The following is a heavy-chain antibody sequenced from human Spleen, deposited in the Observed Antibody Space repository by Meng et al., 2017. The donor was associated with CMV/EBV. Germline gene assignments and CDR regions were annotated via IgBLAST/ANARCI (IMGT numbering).Heavy chain of an antibody. V-gene: IGHV3-9*01. D-gene: IGHD6-13*01. CDR2: ISWNSGSI. CDR3: AKDQRYGSSYLFDY. Sequence: GGSLRLSCAASGFTFDDYAMHWVRQAPGKGLEWVSGISWNSGSIGYADSVKGRFTISRDNAKISLYLQMNSLRAEDTALYYCAKDQRYGSSYLFDYWGQGTLVTVSS. CDR1: GFTFDDYA. J-gene: IGHJ4*02.